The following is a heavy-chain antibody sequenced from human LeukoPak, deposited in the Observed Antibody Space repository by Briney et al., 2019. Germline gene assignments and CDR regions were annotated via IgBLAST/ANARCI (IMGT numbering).Heavy chain of an antibody. CDR3: ARDLEMATMIFDY. CDR2: ISSSSSTI. J-gene: IGHJ4*02. V-gene: IGHV3-48*04. CDR1: GFTFSSYS. Sequence: GGSLRLSCAASGFTFSSYSMNWVRQAPGKGLEWVSYISSSSSTIYYADPVKGRFTISRDNAKNSLYLQMNSLRAEDTAVYYCARDLEMATMIFDYWGQGTLVTVSS. D-gene: IGHD5-24*01.